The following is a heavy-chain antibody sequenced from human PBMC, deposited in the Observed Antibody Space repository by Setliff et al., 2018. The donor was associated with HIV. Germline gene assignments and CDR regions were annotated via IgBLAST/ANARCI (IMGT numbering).Heavy chain of an antibody. J-gene: IGHJ4*02. Sequence: SLKISCAASGFTFSSYTMNWVRQAPGKGLEWVSSISSDSTYIYHADSMKGRFTISRDNAKNSLYLQMNSLRAEDTAVYYCARESLTVTADFDYWGQGTLVTVSS. V-gene: IGHV3-21*01. CDR1: GFTFSSYT. CDR3: ARESLTVTADFDY. CDR2: ISSDSTYI. D-gene: IGHD2-21*02.